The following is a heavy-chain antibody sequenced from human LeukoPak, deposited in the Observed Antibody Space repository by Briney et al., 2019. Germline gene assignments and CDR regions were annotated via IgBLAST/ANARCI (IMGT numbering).Heavy chain of an antibody. D-gene: IGHD6-6*01. CDR2: INPNSGGT. J-gene: IGHJ3*02. CDR3: ARDRSFSSPDAFDI. V-gene: IGHV1-2*02. CDR1: GYTFTGYY. Sequence: RASVKVSCKASGYTFTGYYMHWVRQAPGQGLEWMGWINPNSGGTNYAQKFQGRVTMTRDESTSTVFMELSSLRSEDTAVYYCARDRSFSSPDAFDIWGQGTMVTVSS.